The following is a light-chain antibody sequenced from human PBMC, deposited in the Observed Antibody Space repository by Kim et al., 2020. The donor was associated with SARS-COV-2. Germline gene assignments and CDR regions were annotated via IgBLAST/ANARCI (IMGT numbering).Light chain of an antibody. CDR2: GAS. J-gene: IGKJ1*01. V-gene: IGKV3-20*01. CDR3: QQYGSSGLT. Sequence: SPGERATLSCRATQSVTSSFLAWYQQKPGQAPRLLMYGASRRATGIPDRFSGSGSGTDFTLTISRLEPEDIAVYYCQQYGSSGLTFGQGTKVEIK. CDR1: QSVTSSF.